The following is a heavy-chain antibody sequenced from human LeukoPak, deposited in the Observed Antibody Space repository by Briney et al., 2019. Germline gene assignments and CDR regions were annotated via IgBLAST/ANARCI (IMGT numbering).Heavy chain of an antibody. Sequence: SETLSLTCAVYGGSFSGYYWSWIRQPPGKGLEWIGEINHSGSTNYNPSLKSRVTISVDTSKNQFSLKLSSVTAADTAVYYCAREIGGYGGCDYWGQGTLVTVSS. D-gene: IGHD5-12*01. CDR1: GGSFSGYY. CDR2: INHSGST. J-gene: IGHJ4*02. V-gene: IGHV4-34*01. CDR3: AREIGGYGGCDY.